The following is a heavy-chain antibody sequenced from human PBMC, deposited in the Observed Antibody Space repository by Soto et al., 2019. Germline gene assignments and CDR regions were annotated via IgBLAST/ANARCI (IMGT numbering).Heavy chain of an antibody. CDR3: ARLGIAARRHTSRVRLGDDY. Sequence: SETLSLTCAVYGGSFSGYYWSWIRQPPGKGLEWIGEINHSGSTNYNPSLKSRVTISDTSKNQFSLKLSSVTAADTAVYYCARLGIAARRHTSRVRLGDDYWGQGTMVTVS. D-gene: IGHD6-6*01. CDR2: INHSGST. CDR1: GGSFSGYY. J-gene: IGHJ4*02. V-gene: IGHV4-34*01.